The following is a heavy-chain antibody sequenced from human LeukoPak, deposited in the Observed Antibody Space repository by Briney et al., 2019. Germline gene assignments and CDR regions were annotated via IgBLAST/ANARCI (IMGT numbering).Heavy chain of an antibody. V-gene: IGHV4-59*01. CDR3: ARGLKDVVVVQAGAGGCFDS. Sequence: SETLSLTCTVSGGSISSYYWSWIRQPPGKGLEWIGYIYYTGSTYYNPSLKSRVTISLDTSKNQLSLKLRSVTAADTAMYYCARGLKDVVVVQAGAGGCFDSWGQGTLVTVSS. CDR1: GGSISSYY. CDR2: IYYTGST. J-gene: IGHJ5*01. D-gene: IGHD2-2*01.